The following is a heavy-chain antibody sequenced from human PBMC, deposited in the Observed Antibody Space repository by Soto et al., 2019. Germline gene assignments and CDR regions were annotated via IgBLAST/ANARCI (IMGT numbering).Heavy chain of an antibody. J-gene: IGHJ3*01. Sequence: EVQLVESGGGLVQPGRSLRLSCVASEFTFEDYAMHWVRQAPGKGLEWVSGISWNSGTLVYADSVKDRFIISRDNAKNSLFLQMNSLRAEDTALYFCAKGRTRPLQLGSFGDNAFDVWGQGTMVTVSS. CDR1: EFTFEDYA. CDR2: ISWNSGTL. CDR3: AKGRTRPLQLGSFGDNAFDV. D-gene: IGHD3-10*01. V-gene: IGHV3-9*01.